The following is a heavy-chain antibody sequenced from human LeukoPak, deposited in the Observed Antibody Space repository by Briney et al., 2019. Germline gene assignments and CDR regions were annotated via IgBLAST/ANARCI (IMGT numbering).Heavy chain of an antibody. CDR2: ISPSGAVI. V-gene: IGHV3-48*03. CDR1: EFTFSSYG. D-gene: IGHD3-10*01. Sequence: GGSLRLSCAASEFTFSSYGMNWVRQAPGKGLEWVSYISPSGAVILYADSVKGRFTVSRDNARNSLSLQMNSLRAEDTAVYYCAKDRHYYGSGSFYTYFDYWGQGTLVTVSS. CDR3: AKDRHYYGSGSFYTYFDY. J-gene: IGHJ4*02.